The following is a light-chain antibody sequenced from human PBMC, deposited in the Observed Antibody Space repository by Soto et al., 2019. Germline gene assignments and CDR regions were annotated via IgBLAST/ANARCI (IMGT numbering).Light chain of an antibody. V-gene: IGLV1-40*01. CDR2: GNS. J-gene: IGLJ1*01. CDR1: GSNIGAGYD. Sequence: QSVLTQPPSVSGAPGPRVTISCTGSGSNIGAGYDVHWYQQLPGTAPKLLIFGNSNRPSGVPDRFSGSKSDTSASLAITGLQAEDEADYYCQSYDRSLSGSYVFGSGTKVTVL. CDR3: QSYDRSLSGSYV.